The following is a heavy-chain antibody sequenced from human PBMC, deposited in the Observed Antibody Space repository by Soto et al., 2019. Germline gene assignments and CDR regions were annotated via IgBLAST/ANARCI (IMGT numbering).Heavy chain of an antibody. CDR2: INHSGST. Sequence: PSETLSLTCAVYGGSFSGYYWSWIRQPPGKGLEWIGEINHSGSTNYNPSLKSRVTISVDTSKNQFSLKLSSVTAADTAVYYCASPPIHRSYGTYYFDYWGQGTLVTVSS. CDR1: GGSFSGYY. D-gene: IGHD5-18*01. V-gene: IGHV4-34*01. J-gene: IGHJ4*02. CDR3: ASPPIHRSYGTYYFDY.